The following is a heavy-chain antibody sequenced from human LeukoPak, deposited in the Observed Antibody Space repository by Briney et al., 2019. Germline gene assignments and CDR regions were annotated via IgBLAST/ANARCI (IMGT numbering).Heavy chain of an antibody. D-gene: IGHD3-22*01. V-gene: IGHV1-18*01. J-gene: IGHJ4*02. CDR2: ISGYNGKT. CDR3: ARDTRYYDSSGYRLPFYFDY. Sequence: GASVKVSCKASGYTFTSYGFSWMRQAPGQGLEWMGWISGYNGKTNYAQKLQGRATMTTDTSTSTAYMELRGLRSDDTAVYYCARDTRYYDSSGYRLPFYFDYWGQGTLVTVSS. CDR1: GYTFTSYG.